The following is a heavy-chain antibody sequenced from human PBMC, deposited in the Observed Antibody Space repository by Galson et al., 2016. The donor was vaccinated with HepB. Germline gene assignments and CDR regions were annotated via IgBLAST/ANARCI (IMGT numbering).Heavy chain of an antibody. CDR1: GYNFTHSA. J-gene: IGHJ6*02. CDR3: ARDEAHYFYALDV. Sequence: SVKVSCKASGYNFTHSALHWVRQAPGQSLEWLGWINAGNGDTKYSQRFQGRVTITRDTSASTAYMELSSLRSEDTAVYYCARDEAHYFYALDVWGQGTTVTVSS. V-gene: IGHV1-3*01. CDR2: INAGNGDT.